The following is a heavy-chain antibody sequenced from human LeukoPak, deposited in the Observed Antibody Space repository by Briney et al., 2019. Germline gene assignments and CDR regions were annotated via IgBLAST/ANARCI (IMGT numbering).Heavy chain of an antibody. CDR3: ARDEVGVGATHDY. Sequence: GGSLRLSCAASGFTFRTHAMHWVRQAPGKGLDWVAVISYDGTNKYYADSVKGRFTISRDNSKNTLYLQMNSLRAEDTGVYYCARDEVGVGATHDYWGQGTLVTVSS. V-gene: IGHV3-30-3*01. CDR2: ISYDGTNK. CDR1: GFTFRTHA. J-gene: IGHJ4*02. D-gene: IGHD1-26*01.